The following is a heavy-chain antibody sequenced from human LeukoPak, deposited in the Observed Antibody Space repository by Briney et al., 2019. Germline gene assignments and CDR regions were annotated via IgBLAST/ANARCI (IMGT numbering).Heavy chain of an antibody. Sequence: NAGGSLRLSCAASGFTFSSYSMNWVRQAPGKGLEWVSSISSSSSYIYYADSVKGRFTISRDNAKNSLYLQMNSLRAEDTAVYYCARDQAGVDYYYYYYMDVWGKGTTVTVSS. CDR3: ARDQAGVDYYYYYYMDV. CDR1: GFTFSSYS. J-gene: IGHJ6*03. D-gene: IGHD2-15*01. CDR2: ISSSSSYI. V-gene: IGHV3-21*01.